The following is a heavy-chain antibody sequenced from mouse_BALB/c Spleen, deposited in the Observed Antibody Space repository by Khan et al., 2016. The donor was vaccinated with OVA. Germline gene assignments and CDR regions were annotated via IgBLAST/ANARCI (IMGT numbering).Heavy chain of an antibody. CDR1: GFTFSTYG. CDR2: ISSGGHYT. Sequence: IQLVQSGGDLVKTGGSLKLSCAASGFTFSTYGMSWVRQTPDKKLEWVATISSGGHYTYYIDSVKGRFTISRDNAKNILYLQMTSLRSEDTAMYYCARHAYYYNSEGFAYWGQGTLVTVSA. CDR3: ARHAYYYNSEGFAY. J-gene: IGHJ3*01. D-gene: IGHD1-1*02. V-gene: IGHV5-6*01.